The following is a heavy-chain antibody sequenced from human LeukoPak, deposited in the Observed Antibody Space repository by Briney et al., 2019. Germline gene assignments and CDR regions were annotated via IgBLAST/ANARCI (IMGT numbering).Heavy chain of an antibody. Sequence: PSETLSLTCAVSGGSISSGSYYWSWIRQPAGKGLEWIGRIYTSGSTNYNPSLKSRVTISVDTSKNQFSLKLSSVTAADTAVYYCARGYDYAGLDYYCMDVWGKGTTVTISS. V-gene: IGHV4-61*02. CDR1: GGSISSGSYY. CDR3: ARGYDYAGLDYYCMDV. CDR2: IYTSGST. D-gene: IGHD4-23*01. J-gene: IGHJ6*03.